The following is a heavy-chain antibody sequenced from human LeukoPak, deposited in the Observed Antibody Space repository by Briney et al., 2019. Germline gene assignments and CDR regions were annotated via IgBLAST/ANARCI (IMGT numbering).Heavy chain of an antibody. V-gene: IGHV4-34*01. CDR3: ARGYYGSGSHCCHMDV. CDR2: INHSGST. Sequence: SETLSLTCAVYGGSFSGYYWSWIRQPPGKGLEWIGEINHSGSTNYNSSLKRRVTISVDTSKNQFSLKLSSVTAADTAVYYCARGYYGSGSHCCHMDVWGKGTTITVS. J-gene: IGHJ6*03. D-gene: IGHD3-10*01. CDR1: GGSFSGYY.